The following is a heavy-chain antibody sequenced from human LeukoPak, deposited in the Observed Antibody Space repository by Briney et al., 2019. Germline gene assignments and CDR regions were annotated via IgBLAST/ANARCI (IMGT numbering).Heavy chain of an antibody. V-gene: IGHV1-69*04. CDR2: IIPILGIA. Sequence: ASVKVSCKASGGTFSSYAISWVRQAPGQGLEWMGRIIPILGIANYAQKFQGRVTITADKSTSTAYMELSSLRSEDTAVYYCARGRAQSIAAVDYWGQGTLVTVSS. D-gene: IGHD6-13*01. J-gene: IGHJ4*02. CDR1: GGTFSSYA. CDR3: ARGRAQSIAAVDY.